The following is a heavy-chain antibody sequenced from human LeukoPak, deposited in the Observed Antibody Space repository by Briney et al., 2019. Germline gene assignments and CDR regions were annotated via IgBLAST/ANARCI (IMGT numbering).Heavy chain of an antibody. J-gene: IGHJ3*02. CDR3: ARELGYCSSTSCFDAFDI. V-gene: IGHV6-1*01. Sequence: PSQTLSLTCAISGDSVSSNSAAWNWIRQSPSRGLEWLGRTYYRSKWYNDYAVSVKSRITINPDTFKNQFSLQLNSVTPEDTAVYYCARELGYCSSTSCFDAFDIWGQGTMVTVSS. CDR1: GDSVSSNSAA. D-gene: IGHD2-2*01. CDR2: TYYRSKWYN.